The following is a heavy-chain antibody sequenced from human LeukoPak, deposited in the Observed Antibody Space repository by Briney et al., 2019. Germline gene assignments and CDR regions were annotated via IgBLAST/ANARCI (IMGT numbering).Heavy chain of an antibody. Sequence: ASVKVSCKASGGTFSSYAISWVRQAPGQGLEWMGGIIPIFGTANYAQKFQGRVTITADESTSTAYMELSSLRSEDTAVYYCARVDRYNWNDGEIEYNWFDPWGQGTLVTVPS. D-gene: IGHD1-1*01. V-gene: IGHV1-69*13. CDR2: IIPIFGTA. J-gene: IGHJ5*02. CDR1: GGTFSSYA. CDR3: ARVDRYNWNDGEIEYNWFDP.